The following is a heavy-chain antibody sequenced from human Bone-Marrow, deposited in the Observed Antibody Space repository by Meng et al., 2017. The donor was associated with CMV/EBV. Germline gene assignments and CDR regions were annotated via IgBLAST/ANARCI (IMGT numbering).Heavy chain of an antibody. CDR2: IKSDGSGA. J-gene: IGHJ4*02. CDR3: AKDLHIAAADY. CDR1: GFTFSSYS. D-gene: IGHD6-6*01. V-gene: IGHV3-74*03. Sequence: GESLKISCAASGFTFSSYSMNWVRQAPGKGLVWVSRIKSDGSGATYPDSVKGRFTISRDNAKNTVYLQMNSLRAEDTAVYYCAKDLHIAAADYWGQGTRVTVSS.